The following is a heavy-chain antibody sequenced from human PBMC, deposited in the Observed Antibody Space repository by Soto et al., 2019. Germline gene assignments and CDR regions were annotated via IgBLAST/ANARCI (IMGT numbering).Heavy chain of an antibody. J-gene: IGHJ4*02. Sequence: PSETLSLTCTFSGGSTNSRSDYWGWIRQPPGKGLEWIGSVYYSGSTHDNPALQSRVTISVDTSRNQFSLNLISVTAADTAVYFCARQPRGPGYGERGLYFDHWGQGTLVTVSS. V-gene: IGHV4-39*01. D-gene: IGHD6-13*01. CDR2: VYYSGST. CDR1: GGSTNSRSDY. CDR3: ARQPRGPGYGERGLYFDH.